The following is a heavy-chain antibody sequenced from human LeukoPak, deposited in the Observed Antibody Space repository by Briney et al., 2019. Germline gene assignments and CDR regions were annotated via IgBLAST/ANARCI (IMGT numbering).Heavy chain of an antibody. J-gene: IGHJ4*02. CDR1: GGSFSGYD. CDR3: ASISRYDSSGYYTD. Sequence: SETLSLTCAVYGGSFSGYDWSWIRQSPGKGLEWIGEINHGGSTYYNPSLKSRVTISVDTSKNQFSLKLSSVTAADTAVYYCASISRYDSSGYYTDWGQGTLVTVSS. CDR2: INHGGST. V-gene: IGHV4-34*09. D-gene: IGHD3-22*01.